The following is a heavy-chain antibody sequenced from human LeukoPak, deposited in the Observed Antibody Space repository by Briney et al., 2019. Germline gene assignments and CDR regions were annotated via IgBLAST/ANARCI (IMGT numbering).Heavy chain of an antibody. Sequence: SETLSLTCTVSGGSISSSSYYWGWIRQPPGKGLEWIRSIYYSGSTYYNPSLKSRVTISVDTSKNQFSLKLSSVTAADTAVYYCATAVAAKRYYGMDVWGQGTTVTVSS. V-gene: IGHV4-39*01. D-gene: IGHD2-15*01. CDR2: IYYSGST. CDR3: ATAVAAKRYYGMDV. J-gene: IGHJ6*02. CDR1: GGSISSSSYY.